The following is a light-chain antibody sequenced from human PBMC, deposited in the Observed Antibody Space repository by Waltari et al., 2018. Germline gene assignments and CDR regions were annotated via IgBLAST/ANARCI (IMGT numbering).Light chain of an antibody. CDR1: SSDVGGYHY. Sequence: QSALTQPRSVSGSPGQSVTISCTGTSSDVGGYHYVSWYQQHPGKAPKLIIYDVFERPSGGPDRFSGSKSGNTASLTVSGLQAEDEAEYYCCSYAGSYTFVFGTGTKVTVL. CDR3: CSYAGSYTFV. V-gene: IGLV2-11*01. J-gene: IGLJ1*01. CDR2: DVF.